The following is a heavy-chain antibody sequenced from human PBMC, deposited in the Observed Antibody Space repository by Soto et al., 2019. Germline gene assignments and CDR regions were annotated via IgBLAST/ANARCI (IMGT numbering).Heavy chain of an antibody. V-gene: IGHV3-21*01. Sequence: EVQLVESGGGLVKPGGSLRLSCAASGFTFSSYSMNWVRQAPGKGLEWVSSISSSSSYIYYADSVKGRFTISRDNAKNSLYLQMNSLRAEDTAVYYCATLSRYSSSWYSDYYYGMDVWGQGTTVTVSS. CDR1: GFTFSSYS. CDR2: ISSSSSYI. CDR3: ATLSRYSSSWYSDYYYGMDV. D-gene: IGHD6-13*01. J-gene: IGHJ6*02.